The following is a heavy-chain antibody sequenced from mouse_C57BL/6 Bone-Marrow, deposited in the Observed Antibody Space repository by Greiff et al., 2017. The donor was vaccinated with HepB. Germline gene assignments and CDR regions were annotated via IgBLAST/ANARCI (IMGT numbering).Heavy chain of an antibody. CDR1: GYTFTSYW. Sequence: QVHVKQSGAELAKPGASVKLSCKASGYTFTSYWMHWVKQRPGQGLEWIGYINPSSGYTKYNQKFKDKATLTADKSSSTAYMQLSSLTYEDSAVYYCARLELGRRYFDVWGTGTTVTVSS. J-gene: IGHJ1*03. D-gene: IGHD4-1*01. CDR3: ARLELGRRYFDV. V-gene: IGHV1-7*01. CDR2: INPSSGYT.